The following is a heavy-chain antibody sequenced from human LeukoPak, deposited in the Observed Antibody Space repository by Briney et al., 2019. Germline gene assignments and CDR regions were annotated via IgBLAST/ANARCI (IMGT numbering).Heavy chain of an antibody. J-gene: IGHJ6*03. CDR3: AKDTAMVSYYYYYMDV. Sequence: PGRSLRLSCAASGFTFSRYGMHWVRQAPGKGLEWVAVIWYDGSNKYYADSVKGRFTISRDNSKNTLYLQMNSLRAEDTAVYYCAKDTAMVSYYYYYMDVWGKGTTVTVSS. V-gene: IGHV3-33*06. CDR2: IWYDGSNK. D-gene: IGHD5-18*01. CDR1: GFTFSRYG.